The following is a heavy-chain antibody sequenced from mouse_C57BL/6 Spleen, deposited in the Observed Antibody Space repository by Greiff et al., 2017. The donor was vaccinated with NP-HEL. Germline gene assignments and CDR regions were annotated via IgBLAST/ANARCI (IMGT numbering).Heavy chain of an antibody. CDR2: ISSGSSTI. J-gene: IGHJ4*01. Sequence: EVKLVESGGGLVKPGGSLKLSCAASGFTFSDYGMHWVRQAPEKGLEWVAYISSGSSTIYYADTVKGRFTIARDNAKNTLFLQMTSLRSEDTAMYYCAREAYSNHAVDYWGQGTSVTVSS. V-gene: IGHV5-17*01. D-gene: IGHD2-5*01. CDR3: AREAYSNHAVDY. CDR1: GFTFSDYG.